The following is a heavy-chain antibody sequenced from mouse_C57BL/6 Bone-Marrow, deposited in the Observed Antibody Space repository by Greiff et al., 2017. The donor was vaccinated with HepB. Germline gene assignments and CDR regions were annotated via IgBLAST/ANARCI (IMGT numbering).Heavy chain of an antibody. J-gene: IGHJ3*01. D-gene: IGHD2-4*01. Sequence: EVQLQQSGTVLARPGASVKMSCKTSGYTFTSYWMHWVKQRPGQGLEWIGAIYPGNSDTSYNQKFKGKATLTAVTSASTAYMELSSLTNEDSAVYCGTRDDYDLSGFDYWGQGTLVTVSA. CDR1: GYTFTSYW. V-gene: IGHV1-5*01. CDR3: TRDDYDLSGFDY. CDR2: IYPGNSDT.